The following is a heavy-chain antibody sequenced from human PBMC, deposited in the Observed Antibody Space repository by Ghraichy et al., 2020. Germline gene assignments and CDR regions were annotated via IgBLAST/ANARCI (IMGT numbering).Heavy chain of an antibody. CDR2: INYVGVT. J-gene: IGHJ4*02. Sequence: SETLSLTCSVYGGSIGGYYWSWIRQSPGQGLEWIGDINYVGVTIYNPSLESRVTISLDTYDNQFSLSLTSLTAADTALYFCARGRYCGGGACYPRPSSFDYWGQGIPVTVSS. V-gene: IGHV4-34*01. CDR3: ARGRYCGGGACYPRPSSFDY. D-gene: IGHD2-15*01. CDR1: GGSIGGYY.